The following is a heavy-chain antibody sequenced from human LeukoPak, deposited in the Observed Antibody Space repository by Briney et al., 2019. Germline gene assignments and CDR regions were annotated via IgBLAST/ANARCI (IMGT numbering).Heavy chain of an antibody. CDR2: ISGSGGST. J-gene: IGHJ4*02. D-gene: IGHD1-20*01. Sequence: GGSLRLSCTASGFTFGDYAMSWVRQAPGKGLEWVSAISGSGGSTYYADSVKGRFTISRDNSKNTLYLQMNSLRAEDTAVYYCAKGLVGDNWPYFDYWGQGTLVTVSS. CDR3: AKGLVGDNWPYFDY. CDR1: GFTFGDYA. V-gene: IGHV3-23*01.